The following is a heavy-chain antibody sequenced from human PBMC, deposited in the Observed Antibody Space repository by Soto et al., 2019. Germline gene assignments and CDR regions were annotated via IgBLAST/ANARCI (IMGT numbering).Heavy chain of an antibody. CDR1: GFTFSSYS. Sequence: PGGSLRLSCAASGFTFSSYSMNWVRQAPGKGLEWVSYISSSSSTIYYADSVKGRFTISRDNAKNSLYLQMNSLRAEDTAVYYCARAITTVTKLFYFDYWGQGTLVTVSS. CDR3: ARAITTVTKLFYFDY. D-gene: IGHD4-17*01. CDR2: ISSSSSTI. V-gene: IGHV3-48*01. J-gene: IGHJ4*02.